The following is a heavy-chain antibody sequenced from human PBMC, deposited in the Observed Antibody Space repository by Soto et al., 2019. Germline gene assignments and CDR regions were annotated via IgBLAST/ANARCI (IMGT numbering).Heavy chain of an antibody. V-gene: IGHV1-2*04. CDR3: ARDRIGAVTMVREVINYYYCMDV. D-gene: IGHD3-10*01. CDR1: GYTFTGYY. J-gene: IGHJ6*02. Sequence: QVQLVQSGAEVKKPGASVKVSCKASGYTFTGYYMHWVRQAPGQGLEWMGWINPNSGGTNYAQKFQGWVTMTRDTSISTAYMEMSRLRSDDTAVYYCARDRIGAVTMVREVINYYYCMDVWGQGTTVTVSS. CDR2: INPNSGGT.